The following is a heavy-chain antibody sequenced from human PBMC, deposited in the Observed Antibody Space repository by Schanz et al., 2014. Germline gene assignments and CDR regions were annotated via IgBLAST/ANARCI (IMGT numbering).Heavy chain of an antibody. CDR1: GFSVSSNF. V-gene: IGHV3-66*01. Sequence: EVQLVESGGGLVQPGGSLRLSCAASGFSVSSNFMTWVRQAPGKGLEWVSLIYSGGDTNYAGSVKGRFTISRDGSKNTLYLQMNSLRAEDTAVYYCARSRGFDSIFDFWGRGTLVTVSS. CDR2: IYSGGDT. D-gene: IGHD5-12*01. CDR3: ARSRGFDSIFDF. J-gene: IGHJ4*02.